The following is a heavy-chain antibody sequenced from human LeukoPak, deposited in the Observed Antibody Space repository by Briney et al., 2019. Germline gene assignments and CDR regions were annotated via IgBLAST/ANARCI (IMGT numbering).Heavy chain of an antibody. CDR1: GGSISSYY. D-gene: IGHD6-6*01. CDR2: IYYSGST. CDR3: ARDAGPYSSSH. J-gene: IGHJ4*02. Sequence: SETLSLTCTVSGGSISSYYWSWIRQPPGKGLEWIGYIYYSGSTYYNPSLKSRVTISVDRSKNQFSLKLSSVTAADTAVYYCARDAGPYSSSHWGQGTLVTVSS. V-gene: IGHV4-59*12.